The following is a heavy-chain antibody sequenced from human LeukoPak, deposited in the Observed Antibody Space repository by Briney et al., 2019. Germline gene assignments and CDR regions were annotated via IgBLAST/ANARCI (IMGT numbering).Heavy chain of an antibody. CDR1: GGSISSGSYY. CDR2: IYTSGST. D-gene: IGHD1/OR15-1a*01. Sequence: SETLSLTCTVSGGSISSGSYYWSWIRQPAGKGLGWIGRIYTSGSTNYNPSLKGRVTISVDTSKNQFSLKLSSVTAADTAVYYCARVGTATRYWYFDLWGRGTLVTVSS. V-gene: IGHV4-61*02. J-gene: IGHJ2*01. CDR3: ARVGTATRYWYFDL.